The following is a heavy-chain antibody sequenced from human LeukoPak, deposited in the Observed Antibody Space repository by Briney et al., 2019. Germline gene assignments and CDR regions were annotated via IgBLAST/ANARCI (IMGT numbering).Heavy chain of an antibody. V-gene: IGHV2-70*11. Sequence: SGPTLVNPTQTLTLTCIFSGFSLSPSGMCVSWIRQPPGKALEWLARIDWDDDKYYSTSLKTRLTISKDTSKNQVVLTMTNMDPVDTATYYCARISDYYGSGSYYNDYWGQGTLVTVSS. D-gene: IGHD3-10*01. CDR3: ARISDYYGSGSYYNDY. J-gene: IGHJ4*02. CDR1: GFSLSPSGMC. CDR2: IDWDDDK.